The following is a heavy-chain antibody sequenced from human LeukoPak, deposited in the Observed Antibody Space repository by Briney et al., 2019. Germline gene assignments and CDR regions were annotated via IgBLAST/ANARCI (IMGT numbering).Heavy chain of an antibody. CDR3: AKEYYGSGSLTYDY. Sequence: GGSLRLSCAASGFTFSRYAMSWVRQAPGKGLEWVSAISGSGGSTYYADSVKGRFTISRDNSKNTLYLQMNSLRAEDTAVYYCAKEYYGSGSLTYDYWGQGTLVTVSS. CDR1: GFTFSRYA. V-gene: IGHV3-23*01. D-gene: IGHD3-10*01. CDR2: ISGSGGST. J-gene: IGHJ4*02.